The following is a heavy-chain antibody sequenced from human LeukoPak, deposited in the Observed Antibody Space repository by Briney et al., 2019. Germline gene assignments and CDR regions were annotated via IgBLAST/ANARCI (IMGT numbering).Heavy chain of an antibody. CDR3: ARSSSGWYVRDY. Sequence: MCFIIPYTGNTNSAQTLQRRVTITTDKTTSTDYMEMRSLRSDDTAVYYCARSSSGWYVRDYWGQGTLVTVSS. V-gene: IGHV1-18*01. J-gene: IGHJ4*02. CDR2: IIPYTGNT. D-gene: IGHD6-19*01.